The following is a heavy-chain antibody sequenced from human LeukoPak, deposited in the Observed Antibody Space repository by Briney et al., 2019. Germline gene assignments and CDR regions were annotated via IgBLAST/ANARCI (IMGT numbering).Heavy chain of an antibody. J-gene: IGHJ5*02. CDR2: IYYSGST. CDR1: GGSISSSSYY. CDR3: ARRERRSTVSWFDP. Sequence: SETLSLTCTVSGGSISSSSYYWGWIRQPPGKGLEWIGSIYYSGSTYYNPSLKSRVTISVDTSKNQFSLKLSSVTAADTAVYYCARRERRSTVSWFDPWGQGTLVTVSS. D-gene: IGHD1-26*01. V-gene: IGHV4-39*01.